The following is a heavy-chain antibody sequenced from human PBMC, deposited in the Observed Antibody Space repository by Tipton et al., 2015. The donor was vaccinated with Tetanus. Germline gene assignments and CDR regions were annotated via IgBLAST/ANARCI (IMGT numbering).Heavy chain of an antibody. J-gene: IGHJ4*02. CDR1: GGSMSGSGHY. D-gene: IGHD3-16*01. Sequence: TLSLTCIVSGGSMSGSGHYGAWVRQSPGKGLEWIGSISYSGRTYYSPSLKSRVTMSVDTSKKDFSVRLGSVTAADTAVYYCAREDGGPTLDYFDSWGQGALVIVSS. V-gene: IGHV4-39*02. CDR3: AREDGGPTLDYFDS. CDR2: ISYSGRT.